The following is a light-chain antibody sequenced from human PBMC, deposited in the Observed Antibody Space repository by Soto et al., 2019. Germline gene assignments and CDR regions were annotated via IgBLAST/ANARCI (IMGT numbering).Light chain of an antibody. CDR2: AAS. CDR3: QPSYRTPYT. CDR1: QSSSNY. V-gene: IGKV1-39*01. J-gene: IGKJ2*01. Sequence: DIQMTQSPSSLSASVGDRVTITCRASQSSSNYLNWYQQKPGKAPNLLIYAASSLQSGVPSRFSGSGSGTDFTLTINNLQPEDFATYYCQPSYRTPYTFGQGTKLESK.